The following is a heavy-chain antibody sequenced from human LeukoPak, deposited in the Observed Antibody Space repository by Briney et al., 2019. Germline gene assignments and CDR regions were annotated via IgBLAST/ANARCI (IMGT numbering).Heavy chain of an antibody. Sequence: SQTLSLTCAISGDSVSSNSAAWNWIRQSPSRGLEWLGRTYYRSKWYNDYAVSVKSRITINPDTSKNQFSRQLNSVTPEDTAVYYCARATVEQWLVHWFDPWGQGTLVTVSS. V-gene: IGHV6-1*01. CDR1: GDSVSSNSAA. CDR2: TYYRSKWYN. J-gene: IGHJ5*02. CDR3: ARATVEQWLVHWFDP. D-gene: IGHD6-19*01.